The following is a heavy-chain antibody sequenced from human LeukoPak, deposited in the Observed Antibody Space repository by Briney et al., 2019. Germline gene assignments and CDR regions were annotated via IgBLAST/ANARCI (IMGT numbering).Heavy chain of an antibody. CDR1: GGSISNSRYA. J-gene: IGHJ6*02. CDR3: ARHGGGGWFGELWTWDYYYGMDV. CDR2: IYYSGST. D-gene: IGHD3-10*01. Sequence: PSETLSLTCSVSGGSISNSRYAWGRIRQPPGKGLEWLGSIYYSGSTYYNPSLKSRVTISVDTSKNQFSLKLSSVTAADTAVYYCARHGGGGWFGELWTWDYYYGMDVWGQGTTVTVSS. V-gene: IGHV4-39*01.